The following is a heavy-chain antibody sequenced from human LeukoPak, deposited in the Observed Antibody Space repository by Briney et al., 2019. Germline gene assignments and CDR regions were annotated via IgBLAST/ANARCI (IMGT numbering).Heavy chain of an antibody. V-gene: IGHV3-33*01. CDR3: AIMHPYYDGSGYWVQ. CDR2: IWYNGKNK. J-gene: IGHJ4*02. CDR1: GFTFSTYA. Sequence: GGSLRLSCAASGFTFSTYAMHWVRQAPGKGLEWVAIIWYNGKNKHYADSVKGRFTISRDNPRNTLYMQMNSLRAEDTALYYCAIMHPYYDGSGYWVQWGQGTLVTVSS. D-gene: IGHD3-22*01.